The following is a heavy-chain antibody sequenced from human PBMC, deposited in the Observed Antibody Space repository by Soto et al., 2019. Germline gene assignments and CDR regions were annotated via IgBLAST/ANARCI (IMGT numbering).Heavy chain of an antibody. Sequence: GGSLRLSCAASGFTFSSYSMNWVRQAPGKGLEWVSSISSSSSYIYYADSVKGRFTISRDNAKNSLYLQMNRLRAEDTAVYYCARDHDSGYDPLNFDYWGQGTLVTVSS. D-gene: IGHD5-12*01. V-gene: IGHV3-21*01. J-gene: IGHJ4*02. CDR3: ARDHDSGYDPLNFDY. CDR1: GFTFSSYS. CDR2: ISSSSSYI.